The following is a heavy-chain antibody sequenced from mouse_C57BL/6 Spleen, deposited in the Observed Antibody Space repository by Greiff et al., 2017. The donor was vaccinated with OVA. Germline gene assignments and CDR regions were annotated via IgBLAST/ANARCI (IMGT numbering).Heavy chain of an antibody. J-gene: IGHJ1*03. CDR1: GYTFTSYW. CDR3: ARDYYGSRRYFDV. Sequence: QVQLQQPGAELVMPGASVKLSCKASGYTFTSYWMHWVKQRPGQGLEWIGEIDPSDSYTNYNHKFKGKSTLTVDKSSNTAYMQLSSLTSEDSAVYYCARDYYGSRRYFDVWGTGTTVTVSS. CDR2: IDPSDSYT. V-gene: IGHV1-69*01. D-gene: IGHD1-1*01.